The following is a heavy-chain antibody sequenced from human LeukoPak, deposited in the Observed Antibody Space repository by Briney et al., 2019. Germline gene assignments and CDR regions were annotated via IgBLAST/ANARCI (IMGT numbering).Heavy chain of an antibody. CDR1: GYTFTGYY. CDR2: VNPNSGGT. V-gene: IGHV1-2*02. Sequence: ASVKVSCKASGYTFTGYYMHWVRQAPGQGLEWMGWVNPNSGGTNYVQKFQGRVTMTRDTSISTAYMELSRLRSDDTAVYYCALNRLGYCSGGSCYYFDYWGQGTLVTVSS. CDR3: ALNRLGYCSGGSCYYFDY. D-gene: IGHD2-15*01. J-gene: IGHJ4*02.